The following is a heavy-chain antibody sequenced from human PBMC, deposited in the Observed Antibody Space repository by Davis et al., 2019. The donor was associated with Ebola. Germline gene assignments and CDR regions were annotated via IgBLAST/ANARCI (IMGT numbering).Heavy chain of an antibody. J-gene: IGHJ6*02. CDR3: ARDHGSYYYYYYGMDV. V-gene: IGHV3-11*04. Sequence: GGSLRLSCAASGFIFSDYYMHWIRQAPGKGLEWVSYISSSGNVINYADSVKGRFTISRDNAKNSLYLQMNSLRAEDTAVYYCARDHGSYYYYYYGMDVWGQGTTVTVSS. CDR2: ISSSGNVI. D-gene: IGHD3-16*02. CDR1: GFIFSDYY.